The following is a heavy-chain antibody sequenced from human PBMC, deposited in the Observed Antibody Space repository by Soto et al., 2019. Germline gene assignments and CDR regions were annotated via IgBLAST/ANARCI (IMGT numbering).Heavy chain of an antibody. V-gene: IGHV1-18*01. CDR3: ARENVLSYVDTAMVDYFDY. Sequence: QVQLVQSGAEVKKPGASVKVSCKASGYTFNTYSISWVRQAPGQGLEWMGWISGYNGNTHYAQKFQGRVTMTTDTSTSTASMELRSLRSDDTAMYYCARENVLSYVDTAMVDYFDYWGQGTLVTVSS. CDR2: ISGYNGNT. CDR1: GYTFNTYS. D-gene: IGHD5-18*01. J-gene: IGHJ4*02.